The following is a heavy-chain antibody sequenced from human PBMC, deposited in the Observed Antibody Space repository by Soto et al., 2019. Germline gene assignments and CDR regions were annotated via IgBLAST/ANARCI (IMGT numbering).Heavy chain of an antibody. CDR1: GYSFTSHY. CDR3: ARDQSSRDLVWWFDP. J-gene: IGHJ5*02. V-gene: IGHV1-46*03. CDR2: IYPGGVNV. Sequence: QEQLVQSGAEVKKPGASVKVSCKAIGYSFTSHYMHWVRQAPGQGLEWMGTIYPGGVNVAYAQKFEARVTMTKDTSTSTVYMELNSLTSEDTAVYYCARDQSSRDLVWWFDPWGQGTLVTVSS. D-gene: IGHD3-16*01.